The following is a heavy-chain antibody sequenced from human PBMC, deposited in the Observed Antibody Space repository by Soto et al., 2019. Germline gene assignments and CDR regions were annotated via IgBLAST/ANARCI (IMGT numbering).Heavy chain of an antibody. Sequence: SETLSLTCTVSGGSISSGDYYWSWIRQPPGKGLEWIGYIYYSGSTYYNPSLKSRVTISVDTSRNRFSLSLNSVTASDTAVYFCVSQRTTVPTQAYFDYWGPGALVTVSS. CDR1: GGSISSGDYY. CDR2: IYYSGST. J-gene: IGHJ4*02. V-gene: IGHV4-30-4*01. D-gene: IGHD4-17*01. CDR3: VSQRTTVPTQAYFDY.